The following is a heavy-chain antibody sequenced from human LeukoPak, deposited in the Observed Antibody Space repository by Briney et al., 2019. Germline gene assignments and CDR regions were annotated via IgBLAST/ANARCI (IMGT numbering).Heavy chain of an antibody. CDR3: ARDVQQQLEPLDY. D-gene: IGHD6-13*01. J-gene: IGHJ4*02. Sequence: GGSLRLSCAASGFNFITYSMNWVRQAPGKGLEWVSYISTSSSTIHYADSVKGRFTISRDNAKNSLYPQMSSLRAEDTAVYYCARDVQQQLEPLDYWGQGTLVTVSS. CDR2: ISTSSSTI. V-gene: IGHV3-48*01. CDR1: GFNFITYS.